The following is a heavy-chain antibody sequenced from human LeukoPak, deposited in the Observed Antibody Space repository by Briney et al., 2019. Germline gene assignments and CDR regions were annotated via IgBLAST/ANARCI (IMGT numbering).Heavy chain of an antibody. CDR1: GVSITSFY. CDR2: LYYSGST. Sequence: TSETLSLTCTVSGVSITSFYWSWIRQPPGKGLEWIGYLYYSGSTYYTPSLKSLVTISVDTSKNQFSLKLTSVTAADTAVYYCARTRYYDSSGPLDYWGQGTLVTVSS. D-gene: IGHD3-22*01. J-gene: IGHJ4*02. V-gene: IGHV4-59*01. CDR3: ARTRYYDSSGPLDY.